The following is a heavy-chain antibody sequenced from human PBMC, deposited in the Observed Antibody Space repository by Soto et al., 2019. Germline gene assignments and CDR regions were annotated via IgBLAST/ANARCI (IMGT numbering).Heavy chain of an antibody. Sequence: QVQLQESGPGLVKPSETLSLTCTVSGGSISTYFWSWIRQPPGRGLEWIGYVYYTGSTNYNPSLKSRVPMSVDTSKNTSSLQLTSVTAADTAIYYCARARIAVAPIDYWGQGTLVTVSS. D-gene: IGHD6-19*01. CDR2: VYYTGST. V-gene: IGHV4-59*01. CDR3: ARARIAVAPIDY. J-gene: IGHJ4*02. CDR1: GGSISTYF.